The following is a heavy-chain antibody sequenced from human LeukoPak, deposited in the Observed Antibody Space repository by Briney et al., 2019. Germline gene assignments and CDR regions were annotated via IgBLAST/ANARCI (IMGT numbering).Heavy chain of an antibody. D-gene: IGHD1-1*01. CDR2: IYYSGTT. Sequence: PSETLSLTCTVSGGSIGKTSYYWGWIRQPPGKGLEWIGNIYYSGTTYYNPSLKSRVTISVDTSKNQFSLTLNSVTAADTAVYFCARFKQLGRSFDSWGLGSLVTVSS. V-gene: IGHV4-39*07. CDR1: GGSIGKTSYY. CDR3: ARFKQLGRSFDS. J-gene: IGHJ4*02.